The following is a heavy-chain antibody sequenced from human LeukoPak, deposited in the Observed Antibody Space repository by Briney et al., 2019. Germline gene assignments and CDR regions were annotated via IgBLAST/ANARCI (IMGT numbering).Heavy chain of an antibody. CDR2: IYSGGST. J-gene: IGHJ4*02. D-gene: IGHD3-3*01. Sequence: GGSLRLSCAASGFTVSSNYMSWVRQAPGKGLEWVSVIYSGGSTYYADSVKGRFTISRDNAKNSLYLQMNSLRAEDTAVYYCARGITIFGVVISYYFDYWGQGTLVTVSS. V-gene: IGHV3-53*01. CDR1: GFTVSSNY. CDR3: ARGITIFGVVISYYFDY.